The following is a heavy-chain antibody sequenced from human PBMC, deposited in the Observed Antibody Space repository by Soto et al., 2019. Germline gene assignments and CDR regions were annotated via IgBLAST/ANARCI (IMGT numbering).Heavy chain of an antibody. CDR2: ISWNSGSI. J-gene: IGHJ4*02. CDR1: GFTFDYYA. V-gene: IGHV3-9*01. CDR3: EKDITPYYYGSGSYPDY. D-gene: IGHD3-10*01. Sequence: GGSMILSCAASGFTFDYYAMHWVRQAPGKGLEWVSGISWNSGSIAYADSVKGRFTISRDNAKNSLYLQMNSLRAEDTALYYCEKDITPYYYGSGSYPDYWGQGTLVTVS.